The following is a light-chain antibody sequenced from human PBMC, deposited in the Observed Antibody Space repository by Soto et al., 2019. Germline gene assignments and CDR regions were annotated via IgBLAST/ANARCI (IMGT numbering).Light chain of an antibody. Sequence: QPVLTQSPSASASLGASVKLTCTLSSGHRNYAIAWHQQQPEKGPRYLMKINSDGTHSKGDGIPDRFSGSSSGAERYLTISSLQSEDEADYYCQTWDTGIRVFGGGTKVTVL. CDR1: SGHRNYA. J-gene: IGLJ3*02. CDR3: QTWDTGIRV. CDR2: INSDGTH. V-gene: IGLV4-69*01.